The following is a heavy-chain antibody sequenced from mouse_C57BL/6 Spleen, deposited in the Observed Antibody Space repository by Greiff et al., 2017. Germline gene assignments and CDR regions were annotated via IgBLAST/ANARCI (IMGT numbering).Heavy chain of an antibody. J-gene: IGHJ2*01. CDR2: ISDGGSYT. D-gene: IGHD1-1*01. CDR1: GFTFSSYA. Sequence: EVKVVESGGGLVKPGGSLKLSCAASGFTFSSYAMSWVRQTPEKRLEWVATISDGGSYTYYPDNVKGRFTISRDNAKNNLYLQMSHLKSEDTAMYYCASFTTVVAPYWGQGTTLTVSS. CDR3: ASFTTVVAPY. V-gene: IGHV5-4*03.